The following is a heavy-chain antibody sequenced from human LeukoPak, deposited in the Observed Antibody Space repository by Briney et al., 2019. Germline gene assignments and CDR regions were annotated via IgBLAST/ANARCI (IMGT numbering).Heavy chain of an antibody. J-gene: IGHJ4*02. CDR1: GGSISSSSYY. CDR3: ARDLAVWSGYSFDY. CDR2: IYYSGST. Sequence: PSETLSLTCTVSGGSISSSSYYWGWIRQPPGKGLEWIGSIYYSGSTYYNPSLKSRVTISVDTSKNPFSLRLSSVTAADTAVYYCARDLAVWSGYSFDYWGQGTLVTVSS. D-gene: IGHD3-3*01. V-gene: IGHV4-39*02.